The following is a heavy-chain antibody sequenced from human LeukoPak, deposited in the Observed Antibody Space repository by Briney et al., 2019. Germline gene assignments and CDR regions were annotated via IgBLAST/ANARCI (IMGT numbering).Heavy chain of an antibody. CDR2: ISAYNGNT. CDR3: ARDQGPNYDSSGYYLDY. Sequence: ASVKVSCKASGYTFTSYGISWVRQAPGQGLEWMGWISAYNGNTNYAQKLQGRVTMTRDMSTSTVYMELSSLRSEDTAVYYCARDQGPNYDSSGYYLDYWGQGTLVTVSS. V-gene: IGHV1-18*01. CDR1: GYTFTSYG. D-gene: IGHD3-22*01. J-gene: IGHJ4*02.